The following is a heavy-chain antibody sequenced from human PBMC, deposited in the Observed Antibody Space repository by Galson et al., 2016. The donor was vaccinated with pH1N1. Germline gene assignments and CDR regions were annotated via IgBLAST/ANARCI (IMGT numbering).Heavy chain of an antibody. CDR3: ARESSGSDF. V-gene: IGHV1-69*06. CDR1: GGTFPNYA. D-gene: IGHD3-10*01. CDR2: IIPIFSTT. Sequence: SVKVSCKASGGTFPNYAIAWVRQAPGQGLEWMGGIIPIFSTTNYAQKFLGRVTITADKSTSAVYMELNSLRSEDTAVYYCARESSGSDFWGQGTLVTVSS. J-gene: IGHJ4*02.